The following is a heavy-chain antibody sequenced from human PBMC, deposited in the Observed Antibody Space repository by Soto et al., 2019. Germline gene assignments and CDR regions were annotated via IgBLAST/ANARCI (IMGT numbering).Heavy chain of an antibody. D-gene: IGHD6-19*01. Sequence: LSLTCAVSGGSISSGGYSWSWIRQPPGKGLEWIGYIYHSGSTYYNPSLKSRVTISVDKSKNQFSLKLSSVTAADTAVYYCARVIAVAGYFDYWGQGTLVTVSS. V-gene: IGHV4-30-2*01. CDR2: IYHSGST. CDR3: ARVIAVAGYFDY. J-gene: IGHJ4*02. CDR1: GGSISSGGYS.